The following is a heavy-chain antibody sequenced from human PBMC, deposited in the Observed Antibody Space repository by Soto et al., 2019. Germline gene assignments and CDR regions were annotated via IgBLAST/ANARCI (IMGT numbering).Heavy chain of an antibody. CDR3: ARGQRFSDWFDP. D-gene: IGHD3-3*01. V-gene: IGHV4-4*07. J-gene: IGHJ5*02. Sequence: QVHLQQSGPGLVKPSETLSLTCTVSGGSMSSYYWTWIRQPAGKGLEWIGRVYSSGGTHYNPSLKSRVTISLDTSKNQFSLRLLSVTDAGTAVYYCARGQRFSDWFDPWGQGTLVTVSS. CDR1: GGSMSSYY. CDR2: VYSSGGT.